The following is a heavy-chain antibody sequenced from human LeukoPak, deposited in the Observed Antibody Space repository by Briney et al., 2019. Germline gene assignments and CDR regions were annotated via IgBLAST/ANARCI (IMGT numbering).Heavy chain of an antibody. D-gene: IGHD2-2*01. V-gene: IGHV1-2*02. CDR3: ARRGVIVVLPAAIFRDYNWFDP. CDR2: INPNSGGT. CDR1: GYTFTGYY. Sequence: GASVKVSCKASGYTFTGYYMHWVRQAPGQGLEWMGWINPNSGGTNYAQKFQGRVTMTRDTSISTAYMELSRLRSDDTAVYYCARRGVIVVLPAAIFRDYNWFDPWGQGTLVTVSS. J-gene: IGHJ5*02.